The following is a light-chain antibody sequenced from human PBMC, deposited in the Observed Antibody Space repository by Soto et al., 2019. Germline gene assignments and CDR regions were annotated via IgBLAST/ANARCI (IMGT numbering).Light chain of an antibody. CDR2: GAS. J-gene: IGKJ5*01. V-gene: IGKV3-15*01. CDR3: QQYNNWPPIT. Sequence: EVVVTQSPATLSLSPGEMASLSFMASPSVSSSVAWYQHKPGQSPRLLIYGASTRATGIPARFSGSGSGTEFTLTISSLQSEDFAVYYCQQYNNWPPITFGQGTRLEIK. CDR1: PSVSSS.